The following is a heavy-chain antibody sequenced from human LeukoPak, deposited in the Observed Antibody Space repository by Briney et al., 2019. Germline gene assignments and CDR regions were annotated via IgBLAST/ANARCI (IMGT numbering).Heavy chain of an antibody. CDR1: GGSISSDY. CDR3: ARVSVVYGMDV. J-gene: IGHJ6*01. Sequence: SETLSLTCSVSGGSISSDYWSWIRQPPGKGLEWIGYVYYTGSTNYNPSFKSRVTISLATSKTQFSLKLNSVTPADTAVYYCARVSVVYGMDVWGQGTTITVSS. V-gene: IGHV4-59*12. CDR2: VYYTGST.